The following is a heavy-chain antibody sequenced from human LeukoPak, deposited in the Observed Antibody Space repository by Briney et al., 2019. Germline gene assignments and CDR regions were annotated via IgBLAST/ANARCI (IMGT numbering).Heavy chain of an antibody. CDR1: GYTFTSYG. D-gene: IGHD3-22*01. Sequence: ASVKVSCKASGYTFTSYGISWVRQAPGQGLEWMGWISAYNGSTNYAQRLQGRVTMTTDTSTSTAYMELRSLRSDDTAVYYCARDSKYYYDSSGSNRLDYWGQGTLVTVSS. V-gene: IGHV1-18*01. CDR3: ARDSKYYYDSSGSNRLDY. CDR2: ISAYNGST. J-gene: IGHJ4*02.